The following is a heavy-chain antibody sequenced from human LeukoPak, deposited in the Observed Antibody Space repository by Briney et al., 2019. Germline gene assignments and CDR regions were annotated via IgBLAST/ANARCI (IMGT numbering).Heavy chain of an antibody. CDR1: GFTYSSYR. CDR2: LNADGSST. CDR3: ARAEDCSSTSCPRSFDI. V-gene: IGHV3-74*01. Sequence: GGSLRLSCAASGFTYSSYRMHWVRQAPGKGLVWVSRLNADGSSTNYADSVKGRFTISRDNAKNTLDLQMNSLRAEDTAVYYCARAEDCSSTSCPRSFDIWGQGTMVTVSS. D-gene: IGHD2-2*01. J-gene: IGHJ3*02.